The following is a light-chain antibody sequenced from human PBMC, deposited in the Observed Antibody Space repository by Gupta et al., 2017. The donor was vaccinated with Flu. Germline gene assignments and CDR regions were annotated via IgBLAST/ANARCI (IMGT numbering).Light chain of an antibody. CDR1: SSNIGTNT. CDR2: RNN. CDR3: AAWDDSLNGYD. Sequence: QSVLTQPPSASGTPGQRVTISCSGSSSNIGTNTVDWYQQVPGTAPKLLIYRNNQRPSGVPDRFSGSKSGASASLAISGPESEDEADYYCAAWDDSLNGYDFGTGTKVTVL. J-gene: IGLJ1*01. V-gene: IGLV1-44*01.